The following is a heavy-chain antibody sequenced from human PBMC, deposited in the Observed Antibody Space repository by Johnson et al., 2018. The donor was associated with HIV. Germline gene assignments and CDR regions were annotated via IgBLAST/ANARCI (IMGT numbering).Heavy chain of an antibody. V-gene: IGHV3-66*01. CDR3: ARGRWLQLQGAYDAFDI. CDR1: GFTVSSNY. CDR2: IYSGGST. Sequence: VQLVESGGGVVQPGRSLRLSCAASGFTVSSNYMSWVRQAPGKGLEWVSVIYSGGSTYYADSVKGRFTISRDNSKNTLYLQMNSLRAEDTAVYYCARGRWLQLQGAYDAFDIWGRGTMVTVSS. J-gene: IGHJ3*02. D-gene: IGHD5-24*01.